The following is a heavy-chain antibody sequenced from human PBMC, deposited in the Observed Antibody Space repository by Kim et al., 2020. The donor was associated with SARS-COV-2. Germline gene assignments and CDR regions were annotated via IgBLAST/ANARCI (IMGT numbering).Heavy chain of an antibody. CDR2: ISASGGSP. Sequence: GGSLRLSCAASGFNFSNFAMGWVRQAPGEGLEWVSTISASGGSPYYADSVRARFTISRDNSTGILYLQLNGLKGDDTAIYYCAKTPRIGGSPYYFDYWCQGSLV. V-gene: IGHV3-23*01. D-gene: IGHD2-15*01. CDR1: GFNFSNFA. CDR3: AKTPRIGGSPYYFDY. J-gene: IGHJ4*02.